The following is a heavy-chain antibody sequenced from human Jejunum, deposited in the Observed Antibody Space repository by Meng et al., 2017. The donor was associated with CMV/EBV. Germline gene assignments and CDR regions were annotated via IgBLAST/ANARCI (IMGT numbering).Heavy chain of an antibody. CDR2: VNNDGSDT. Sequence: CAASGFIFSTYWMHWVRQAPGKGLVWVSRVNNDGSDTIYADSVKGRFTISRDNAKNTLYLQMNSLRAEDTGVYYCVRDKPHNWFDPWGQGTLVTVSS. CDR1: GFIFSTYW. CDR3: VRDKPHNWFDP. V-gene: IGHV3-74*01. J-gene: IGHJ5*02.